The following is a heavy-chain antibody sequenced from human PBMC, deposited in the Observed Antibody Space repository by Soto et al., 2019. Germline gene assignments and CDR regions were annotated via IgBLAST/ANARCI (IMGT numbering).Heavy chain of an antibody. CDR2: INHSGST. V-gene: IGHV4-34*01. J-gene: IGHJ6*02. CDR3: ARAIFGVVKDYYYGMDV. CDR1: GGSFSGYY. Sequence: SETLSLTCAVYGGSFSGYYWSWIRQPPGKGLEWIGEINHSGSTNYNPSLKSRVTISVDTSKNQFSLKLSSVTAADTAVYYCARAIFGVVKDYYYGMDVWGQGTTVTVSS. D-gene: IGHD3-3*01.